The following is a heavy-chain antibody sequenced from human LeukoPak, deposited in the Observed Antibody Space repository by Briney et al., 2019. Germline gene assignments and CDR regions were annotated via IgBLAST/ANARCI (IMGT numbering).Heavy chain of an antibody. D-gene: IGHD6-6*01. CDR3: AREGSSSATNAFDI. V-gene: IGHV3-33*01. CDR2: IWYDGSNK. Sequence: PGGSLRLSCAASGFTFSSYGMHWVRQAPGKGLEWVAVIWYDGSNKYYADSVKGRFTISRDNSKNTLYLQMNSLRAEDTAVYYCAREGSSSATNAFDIWGQGTMVTVSS. CDR1: GFTFSSYG. J-gene: IGHJ3*02.